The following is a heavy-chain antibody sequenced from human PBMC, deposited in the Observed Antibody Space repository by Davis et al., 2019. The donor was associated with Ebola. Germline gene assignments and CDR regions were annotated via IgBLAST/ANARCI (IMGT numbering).Heavy chain of an antibody. V-gene: IGHV4-59*01. CDR1: GGSISGYY. CDR2: IYYSGIT. CDR3: ARESSEYFHH. Sequence: SETLSLTCTVSGGSISGYYWSWIRQPPGEGLEWIGYIYYSGITNYNPSLKSRVTISVDTSKNQFSLKLSSVTAADTAVYYCARESSEYFHHWGQGTLVTVSS. J-gene: IGHJ1*01.